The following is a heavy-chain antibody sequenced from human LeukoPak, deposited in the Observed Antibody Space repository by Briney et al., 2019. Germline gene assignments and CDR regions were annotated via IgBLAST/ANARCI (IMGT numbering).Heavy chain of an antibody. Sequence: KSGGSLRLSCAASGFTFSDYYMSWIRQAPGKGLEWVSSISSSSSYIYYADSVKGRFTISRDNAKNSLYLQMNSLRAEDTAVYYCAIITFGGHYYFDYWGQGTLVTVSS. V-gene: IGHV3-11*06. CDR2: ISSSSSYI. CDR1: GFTFSDYY. CDR3: AIITFGGHYYFDY. D-gene: IGHD3-16*01. J-gene: IGHJ4*02.